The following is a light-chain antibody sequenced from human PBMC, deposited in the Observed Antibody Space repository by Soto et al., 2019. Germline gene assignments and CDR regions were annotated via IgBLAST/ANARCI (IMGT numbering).Light chain of an antibody. Sequence: DIKMTQSPPSLSASVGDRVTITCQASQDITSYLTWYQQKPGKAPKLLIYLASNLELGVPSRFSGGGSGTEFTLTISSLQPEDFGTYYCQQYDHLPSFGGGTKVEI. J-gene: IGKJ4*01. CDR1: QDITSY. CDR3: QQYDHLPS. V-gene: IGKV1-33*01. CDR2: LAS.